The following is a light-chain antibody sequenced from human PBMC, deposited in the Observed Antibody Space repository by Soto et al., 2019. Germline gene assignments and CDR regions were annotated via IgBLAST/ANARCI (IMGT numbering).Light chain of an antibody. CDR1: SSDVGGYNY. CDR3: SSYTSSRADG. V-gene: IGLV2-14*01. J-gene: IGLJ1*01. Sequence: QSVLTQPASVSGSPAQSITMSCIGTSSDVGGYNYVSWYQQQSGKAPKHMIHEVSNRPSGVSNRFSGSESGNTASLTISGLQAEDEADYYCSSYTSSRADGFGIGTRGTV. CDR2: EVS.